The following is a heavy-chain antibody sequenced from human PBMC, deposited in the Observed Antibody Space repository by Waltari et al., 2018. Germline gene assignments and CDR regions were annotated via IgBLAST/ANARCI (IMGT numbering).Heavy chain of an antibody. Sequence: QVQLQESGPGLVKPSETLSLTCAVSGYSISSGYSWGWIRPPPGKGLEWSGSIYHSGSTYYNPSLKSRVTISVDTSKNQFSLKLSSVTAADTAVYYCARGGGEYCSSTSCYTGAFDYWGQGTLVTVSS. CDR1: GYSISSGYS. CDR2: IYHSGST. V-gene: IGHV4-38-2*01. J-gene: IGHJ4*02. CDR3: ARGGGEYCSSTSCYTGAFDY. D-gene: IGHD2-2*02.